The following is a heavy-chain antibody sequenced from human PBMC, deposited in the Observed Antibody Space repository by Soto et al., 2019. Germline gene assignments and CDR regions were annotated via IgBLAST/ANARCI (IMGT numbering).Heavy chain of an antibody. Sequence: ASVKVSCKASGYTFAGYYMHWVRQAPGQGLEWMGWINPNSGGTNYAQKFQGWVTMTRDTSISTAYMELSRLRSDDTAVYYCARVRYSGSDYYGMDVWGQGTTVTVSS. D-gene: IGHD1-26*01. CDR2: INPNSGGT. V-gene: IGHV1-2*04. J-gene: IGHJ6*02. CDR3: ARVRYSGSDYYGMDV. CDR1: GYTFAGYY.